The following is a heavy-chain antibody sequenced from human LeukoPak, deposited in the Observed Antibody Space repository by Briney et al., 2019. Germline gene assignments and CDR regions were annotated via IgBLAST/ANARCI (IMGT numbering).Heavy chain of an antibody. CDR1: GFTFSSYW. Sequence: GGSLRLFCAASGFTFSSYWMSWVRQAPGKGLEWVANIKQDGSEKYYVDSVKGRCIISRDNAKNSLYLQMNSLRAEDTAVYYCARDSWGEYYWGQGTLVTVSS. D-gene: IGHD3-10*01. CDR2: IKQDGSEK. J-gene: IGHJ4*02. CDR3: ARDSWGEYY. V-gene: IGHV3-7*01.